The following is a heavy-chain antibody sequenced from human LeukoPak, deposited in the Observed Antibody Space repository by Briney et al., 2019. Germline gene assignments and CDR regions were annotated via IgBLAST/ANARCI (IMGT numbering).Heavy chain of an antibody. D-gene: IGHD6-19*01. CDR2: IGYDGNNK. J-gene: IGHJ1*01. CDR3: AKGGSGWYGEYFQH. V-gene: IGHV3-30*18. Sequence: GGSLRLSCAASGFTFSSYGMHWVRQAPGKGLEWVGVIGYDGNNKYYADSVKGRFTISRDNSKNTLYLQMNSLRAEDTAVYYCAKGGSGWYGEYFQHWGQGTLVTVSS. CDR1: GFTFSSYG.